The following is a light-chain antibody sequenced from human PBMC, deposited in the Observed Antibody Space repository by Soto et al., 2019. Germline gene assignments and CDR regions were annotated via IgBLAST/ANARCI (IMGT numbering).Light chain of an antibody. V-gene: IGKV1-5*01. J-gene: IGKJ2*01. CDR3: QQYNIGYT. Sequence: IQMTQSPSTLSASVGDRVTITCRDSQSINKWVAWFQQKSGRAPKLLIYDAATLQSGVPSRFSGTGSGTDFSLTISSLQPEDFATYYCQQYNIGYTFGQGTRLDIK. CDR1: QSINKW. CDR2: DAA.